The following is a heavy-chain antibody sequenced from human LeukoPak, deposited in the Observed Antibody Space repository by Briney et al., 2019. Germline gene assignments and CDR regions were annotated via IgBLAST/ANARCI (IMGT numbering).Heavy chain of an antibody. J-gene: IGHJ5*02. Sequence: ASVKVSCKASGYTFTSYYMHWVRQAPGQGLEWMGIINPSGGSTSYAQKFQGRVTMTRDMSTSTVYMELSSLRSEDTAVYYCARVRRNYYDTEKNWFDPWGQGTLVTVSS. CDR2: INPSGGST. CDR3: ARVRRNYYDTEKNWFDP. V-gene: IGHV1-46*01. D-gene: IGHD3-22*01. CDR1: GYTFTSYY.